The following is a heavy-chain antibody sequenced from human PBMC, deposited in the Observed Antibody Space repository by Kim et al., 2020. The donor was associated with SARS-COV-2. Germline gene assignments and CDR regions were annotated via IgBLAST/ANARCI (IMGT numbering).Heavy chain of an antibody. J-gene: IGHJ4*02. V-gene: IGHV3-23*01. CDR2: ISGSSST. CDR3: AKGGGSSAYSKNDY. D-gene: IGHD3-22*01. Sequence: GGSLRLSCVASGFTFSSYALTWVRQAPGKGLEWVSAISGSSSTFYADSVKGRFTISRDNSKNTLYLQMNSLRAEDTALYYCAKGGGSSAYSKNDYWGQGT. CDR1: GFTFSSYA.